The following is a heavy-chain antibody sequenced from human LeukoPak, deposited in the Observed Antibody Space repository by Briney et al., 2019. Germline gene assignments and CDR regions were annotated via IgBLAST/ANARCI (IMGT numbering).Heavy chain of an antibody. D-gene: IGHD6-19*01. Sequence: SETLSLTCAVYGGSFSGYYWSWIRQPPGKGLEWIGEINHSGSTNYNPSLKSRVTISVDTSKNQFSLKLSSVTAADTAVYYCASSSSGWYLYYFDYWGQGTLVTVSS. J-gene: IGHJ4*02. V-gene: IGHV4-34*01. CDR1: GGSFSGYY. CDR3: ASSSSGWYLYYFDY. CDR2: INHSGST.